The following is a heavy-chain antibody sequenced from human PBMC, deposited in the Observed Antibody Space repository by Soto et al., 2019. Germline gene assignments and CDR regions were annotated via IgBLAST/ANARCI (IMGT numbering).Heavy chain of an antibody. J-gene: IGHJ4*02. CDR3: AKGSSLTVAGNFDY. CDR2: ISWNSGNI. D-gene: IGHD6-19*01. V-gene: IGHV3-9*01. CDR1: GFTFDDYG. Sequence: EVQLVESGGGLVQPGRSLRLSCAASGFTFDDYGMHWVRQAPGKGLEWVSGISWNSGNIGYADSVKGRFTISRDNAKNSLYLQMNSLRAEDTALYYCAKGSSLTVAGNFDYWGQGTLVTVSS.